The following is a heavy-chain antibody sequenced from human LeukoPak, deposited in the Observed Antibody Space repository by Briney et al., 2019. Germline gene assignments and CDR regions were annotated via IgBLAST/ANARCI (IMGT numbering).Heavy chain of an antibody. CDR3: ARGGQGDGYSADEAFDF. CDR2: TYYRSKWYN. CDR1: GDSFSGNSTA. J-gene: IGHJ3*01. Sequence: SQTLSLTCAISGDSFSGNSTAYNWIRQSPSRGLEWLGRTYYRSKWYNDYAVSVKSRITFNPDTSKNQLSLHLNSVTPEDTAVYYCARGGQGDGYSADEAFDFWGQGTMVTVSS. V-gene: IGHV6-1*01. D-gene: IGHD5-24*01.